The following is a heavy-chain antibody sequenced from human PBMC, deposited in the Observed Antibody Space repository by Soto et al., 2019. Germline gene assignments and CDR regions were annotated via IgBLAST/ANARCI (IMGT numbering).Heavy chain of an antibody. V-gene: IGHV3-7*02. CDR1: GFTFSNYW. J-gene: IGHJ4*02. CDR2: IKQDGSEK. D-gene: IGHD2-21*01. CDR3: AKHKCLGGTG. Sequence: EVQLVESGGGLVQPGGSLRLSCAASGFTFSNYWMTWVRQAPGKGLEWVANIKQDGSEKYYVDSVKGRFTISRDNAKNSLYLQMNILRVENRAVYYCAKHKCLGGTGWGQGTLVSVSS.